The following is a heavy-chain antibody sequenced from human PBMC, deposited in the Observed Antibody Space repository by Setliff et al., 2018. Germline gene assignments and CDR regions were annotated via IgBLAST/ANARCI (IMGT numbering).Heavy chain of an antibody. CDR2: ISSNGVRL. CDR1: GFTFISYA. D-gene: IGHD3-3*01. J-gene: IGHJ5*02. Sequence: GGSLRLSCAASGFTFISYAMHWVRQAPGKGLEYVSAISSNGVRLSYADSVKGRFTISRDISKNTLYLQMDSLRVEDTAVYYCARDVFDFRTGQAGPWGQGTLVTVSS. V-gene: IGHV3-64*02. CDR3: ARDVFDFRTGQAGP.